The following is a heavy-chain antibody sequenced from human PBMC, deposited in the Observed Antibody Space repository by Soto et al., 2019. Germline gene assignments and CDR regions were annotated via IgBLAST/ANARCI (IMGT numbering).Heavy chain of an antibody. Sequence: GASVKVSCKASGYTFTSYDINWVRQATGQGLEWMGWMNPNSGNTGYAQKFQGRVTMTRNTSISTAYMELSGLRSEDTAVYYCATSIAAADLTFNSSMDVGGKGTPVT. CDR3: ATSIAAADLTFNSSMDV. V-gene: IGHV1-8*01. CDR1: GYTFTSYD. D-gene: IGHD6-13*01. J-gene: IGHJ6*03. CDR2: MNPNSGNT.